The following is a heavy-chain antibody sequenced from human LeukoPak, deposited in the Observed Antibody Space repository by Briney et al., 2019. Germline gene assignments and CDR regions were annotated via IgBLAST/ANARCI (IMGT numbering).Heavy chain of an antibody. CDR1: GGSISSYY. CDR2: IYYSGST. D-gene: IGHD3-22*01. J-gene: IGHJ4*02. Sequence: SETLSLTCTVSGGSISSYYWSWIRQPPGKGLEWIGYIYYSGSTNYNPSLKSRVTISVDTSKNQFSLKLSSVTAADTAVYYCARSWLHDSSGYYYWGQGTLVTVSS. V-gene: IGHV4-59*01. CDR3: ARSWLHDSSGYYY.